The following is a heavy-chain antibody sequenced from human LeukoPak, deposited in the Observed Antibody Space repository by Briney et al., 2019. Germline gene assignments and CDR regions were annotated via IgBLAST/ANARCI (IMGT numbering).Heavy chain of an antibody. V-gene: IGHV4-34*01. Sequence: SETLSLTCAVYGGSFSGYYWSWIRQPPGKGLEWIGEINHSGSTNYNPSLKSRVTISVDTSKNQFSLKLRSVTAADTAVYYCARRWRSRPPSRITMVRGSSFDIWGQGTMVTVSS. CDR1: GGSFSGYY. J-gene: IGHJ3*02. CDR3: ARRWRSRPPSRITMVRGSSFDI. CDR2: INHSGST. D-gene: IGHD3-10*01.